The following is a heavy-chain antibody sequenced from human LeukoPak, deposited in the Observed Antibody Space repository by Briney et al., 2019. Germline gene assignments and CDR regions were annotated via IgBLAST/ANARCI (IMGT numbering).Heavy chain of an antibody. CDR1: GFIFNTNG. CDR2: IAGGDEST. J-gene: IGHJ4*02. V-gene: IGHV3-23*01. D-gene: IGHD1-1*01. CDR3: ARGVYWSLDY. Sequence: PGGSLRLSCAISGFIFNTNGMNWVRQSPGKGLEWLATIAGGDESTYYADSVKGRFAISRDNSKNTVVLHMNSLRVEDTAVYYCARGVYWSLDYWGQGTPVTVSS.